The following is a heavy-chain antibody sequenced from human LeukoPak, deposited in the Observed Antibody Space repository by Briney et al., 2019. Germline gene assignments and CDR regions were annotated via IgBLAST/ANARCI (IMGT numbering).Heavy chain of an antibody. Sequence: GGSLRLSCAASGFSFNIYWMTWVRQAPGKGLEWVANIKEDGSEKYYVDSVKGRFTISRDNAENSLFLQMDSLRAEDTAVYYCARDQKYYYRSAYYDAFDVWGQGTMVTVYS. J-gene: IGHJ3*01. CDR3: ARDQKYYYRSAYYDAFDV. CDR2: IKEDGSEK. CDR1: GFSFNIYW. V-gene: IGHV3-7*04. D-gene: IGHD3-22*01.